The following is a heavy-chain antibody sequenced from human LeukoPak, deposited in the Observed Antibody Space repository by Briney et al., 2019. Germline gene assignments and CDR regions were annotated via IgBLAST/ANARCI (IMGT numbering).Heavy chain of an antibody. D-gene: IGHD2-21*02. J-gene: IGHJ4*02. CDR2: ITSSRSYI. CDR1: EFTFSSYS. Sequence: GGSLRLSCAASEFTFSSYSMNWVRQAPGKGLEWVSSITSSRSYIYYADSVKGRFTISRDNAKNSLYPQMNSLRAEDTAVYYCAKWGCSGSDCYPFDYWGQGTLVTVSS. CDR3: AKWGCSGSDCYPFDY. V-gene: IGHV3-21*01.